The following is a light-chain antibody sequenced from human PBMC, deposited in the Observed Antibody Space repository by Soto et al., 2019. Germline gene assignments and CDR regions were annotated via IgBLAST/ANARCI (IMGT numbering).Light chain of an antibody. CDR3: QQYNNWPRGT. CDR1: QSVRSS. Sequence: EVMMTQSPATLSVSPGERATLSCRASQSVRSSLAWYQQKPGQAPRLLIYAASTRATGIPARFSGSGSGTEFTLTISSLQSEDFAVYYCQQYNNWPRGTFGQGTKVDI. CDR2: AAS. V-gene: IGKV3-15*01. J-gene: IGKJ1*01.